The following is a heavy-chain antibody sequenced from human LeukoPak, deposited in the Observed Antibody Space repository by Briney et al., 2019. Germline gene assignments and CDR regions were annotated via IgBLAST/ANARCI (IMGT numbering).Heavy chain of an antibody. Sequence: SETLSLTCTVSGGSISSYYWGWIRQPPGKGLEWIGYTHYSGSTKYNPSLKSRVTMSVDTSKNQLSLQLTSVTAADTAVYYCAKHRVALAGSYFDYWGQGTLVTVSS. V-gene: IGHV4-59*08. D-gene: IGHD6-19*01. CDR2: THYSGST. CDR1: GGSISSYY. CDR3: AKHRVALAGSYFDY. J-gene: IGHJ4*02.